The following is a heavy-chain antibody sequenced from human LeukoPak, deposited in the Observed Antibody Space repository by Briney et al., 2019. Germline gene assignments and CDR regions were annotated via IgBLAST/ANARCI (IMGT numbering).Heavy chain of an antibody. V-gene: IGHV4-39*01. CDR3: ARLRPPSLTGDWFDP. J-gene: IGHJ5*02. Sequence: SETLSLTCTVSGGSISSSNYYWGWIRQPPGKRLEWIGSIYYGGSTYNNPSLKSRVTISVDTSKNQFSLDLSSVTATDTAVYYCARLRPPSLTGDWFDPWGQGTLVTVSS. D-gene: IGHD7-27*01. CDR2: IYYGGST. CDR1: GGSISSSNYY.